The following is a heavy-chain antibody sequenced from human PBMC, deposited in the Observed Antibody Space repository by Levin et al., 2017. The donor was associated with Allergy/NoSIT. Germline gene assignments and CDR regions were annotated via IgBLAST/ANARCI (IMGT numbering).Heavy chain of an antibody. CDR3: ARRPPSGSFYNGGY. Sequence: GGSLRLSCAVSGITFSSYAMSWVRQAPGKGLEWVSAISDSGHSTYYADSVKGRFTISRDNSKKTLYLQRNSLRAEETAVYYGARRPPSGSFYNGGYWGQGTLVTVSA. J-gene: IGHJ4*02. D-gene: IGHD3-10*01. CDR1: GITFSSYA. CDR2: ISDSGHST. V-gene: IGHV3-23*01.